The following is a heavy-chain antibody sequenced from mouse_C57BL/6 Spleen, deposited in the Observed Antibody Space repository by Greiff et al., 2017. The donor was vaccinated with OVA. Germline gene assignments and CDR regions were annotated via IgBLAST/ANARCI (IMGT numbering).Heavy chain of an antibody. CDR2: IDPSDSET. CDR3: ARWGRWYFDV. J-gene: IGHJ1*03. CDR1: GYTFTSYW. V-gene: IGHV1-52*01. Sequence: QVQLQQPGAELARPGSSVKLSCKASGYTFTSYWMHWVKQRPIQGLEWIGNIDPSDSETHYNQKFKDKATLTVDKSSSTAYMQLSSLTSEDSAVYYCARWGRWYFDVWGTGTTVTVSS.